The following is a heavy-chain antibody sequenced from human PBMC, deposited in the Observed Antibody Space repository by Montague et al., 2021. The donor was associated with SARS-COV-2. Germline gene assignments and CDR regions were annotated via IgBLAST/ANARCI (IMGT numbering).Heavy chain of an antibody. D-gene: IGHD4-11*01. V-gene: IGHV4-39*01. J-gene: IGHJ4*02. CDR3: VRGGDYTDYGRVDY. CDR2: IFYSGDT. CDR1: GGSISTGSYY. Sequence: SETLSLTCSFSGGSISTGSYYWGWIRQPPRKGLEWFGSIFYSGDTYYXXXLKSRVTISVDTSKNQFSLRLSSVTAADTAVYYCVRGGDYTDYGRVDYWGQGTLVIVSS.